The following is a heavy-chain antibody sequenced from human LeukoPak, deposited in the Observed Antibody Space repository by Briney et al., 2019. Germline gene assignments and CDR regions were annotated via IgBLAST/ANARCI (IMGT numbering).Heavy chain of an antibody. CDR1: GYTFTGYY. CDR3: ARDSEKRAIAVAGTGGSY. Sequence: ASVKVSCKASGYTFTGYYMHWVRQAPGQGLEWMGWIDPNSGGTNYAQKFQGGVTMTRDTSISTAYMELSRLRSDDTAVYYCARDSEKRAIAVAGTGGSYWGQGTLVAVSS. CDR2: IDPNSGGT. V-gene: IGHV1-2*02. J-gene: IGHJ4*02. D-gene: IGHD6-19*01.